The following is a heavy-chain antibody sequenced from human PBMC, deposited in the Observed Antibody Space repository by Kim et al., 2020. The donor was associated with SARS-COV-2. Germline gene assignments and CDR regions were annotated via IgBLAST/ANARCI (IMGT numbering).Heavy chain of an antibody. J-gene: IGHJ2*01. CDR3: AKIASVVPADWYFDL. Sequence: DSVKGRFTISRDNSKNTLYLQMNSLRAEDTAVYYCAKIASVVPADWYFDLWGRGTLVTVSS. D-gene: IGHD2-2*01. V-gene: IGHV3-23*01.